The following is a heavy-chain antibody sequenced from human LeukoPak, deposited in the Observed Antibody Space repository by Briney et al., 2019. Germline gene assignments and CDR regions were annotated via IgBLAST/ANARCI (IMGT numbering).Heavy chain of an antibody. CDR3: ARVPHYYDTSGYSYFDY. D-gene: IGHD3-22*01. V-gene: IGHV3-23*01. Sequence: GGSLRLSCAASGFTFSSNAMSWVRQAPGKGPEWLSGISASGGTRYYADSVKGRFTISKDNSKTALYLQMDSLRAEDTAVYYCARVPHYYDTSGYSYFDYWGRGSRVTVSS. CDR2: ISASGGTR. CDR1: GFTFSSNA. J-gene: IGHJ4*02.